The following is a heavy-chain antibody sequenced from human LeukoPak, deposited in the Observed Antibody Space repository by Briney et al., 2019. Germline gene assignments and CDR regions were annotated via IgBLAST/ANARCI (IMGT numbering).Heavy chain of an antibody. D-gene: IGHD3-22*01. V-gene: IGHV4-34*01. J-gene: IGHJ3*02. CDR2: INHSGRT. CDR1: GGSFSGYN. Sequence: PSGTPSLTSAVYGGSFSGYNWSWIRDPPGKGVGWICEINHSGRTNYNTHPKRRATISVDTSKNQFSLKLSSVTAADTAVYYCARSTLRPYYYDSSGYFSAFDIWGQGTMVTVSS. CDR3: ARSTLRPYYYDSSGYFSAFDI.